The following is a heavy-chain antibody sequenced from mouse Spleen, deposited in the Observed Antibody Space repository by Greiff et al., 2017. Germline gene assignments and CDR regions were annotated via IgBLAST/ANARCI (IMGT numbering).Heavy chain of an antibody. CDR2: INSNGGST. Sequence: EVQLVESGGGLVKPGGSLKLSCAASGFTFSSYAMSWVRQTPEKRLEWVAAINSNGGSTYYPDTVKDRFTISRDNAKNTLYLQMSSLRSEDTALYYCARIYYGDSAWFAYWGQGTLVTVSA. D-gene: IGHD2-13*01. V-gene: IGHV5-6-2*01. CDR1: GFTFSSYA. J-gene: IGHJ3*01. CDR3: ARIYYGDSAWFAY.